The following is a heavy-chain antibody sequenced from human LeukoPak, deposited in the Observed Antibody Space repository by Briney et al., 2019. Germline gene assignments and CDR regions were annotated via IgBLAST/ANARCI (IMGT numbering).Heavy chain of an antibody. D-gene: IGHD6-13*01. CDR3: ARVRSSSWYDFDY. CDR1: GYLFGSYW. CDR2: IDPHDSDT. Sequence: GESLQISCKGSGYLFGSYWIGWVRQMSGKGLEWMGIIDPHDSDTRYSPSFQGQVTMTADQSISTVYLQWNSLKASDTAMYYCARVRSSSWYDFDYWGQGTLVTVSS. V-gene: IGHV5-51*01. J-gene: IGHJ4*02.